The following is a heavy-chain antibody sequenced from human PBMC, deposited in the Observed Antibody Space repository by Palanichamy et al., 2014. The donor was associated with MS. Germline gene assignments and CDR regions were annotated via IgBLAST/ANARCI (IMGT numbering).Heavy chain of an antibody. D-gene: IGHD2-21*01. CDR1: GGIFSDYW. CDR3: VRERGGRGYCAKSFCNSGNWFET. V-gene: IGHV3-7*01. CDR2: IEQNGRDR. J-gene: IGHJ5*02. Sequence: EAQLVESGGGLVPQGGSLRLSCVAFGGIFSDYWMSWVRQAPGKGLEWVANIEQNGRDRSYVDSVKGRFTISRDNGKNSLYLHMNSLSPEDTATYYCVRERGGRGYCAKSFCNSGNWFETWGQGTQVIVSS.